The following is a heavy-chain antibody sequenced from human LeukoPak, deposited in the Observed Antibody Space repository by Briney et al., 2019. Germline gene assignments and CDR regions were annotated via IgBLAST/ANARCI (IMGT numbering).Heavy chain of an antibody. Sequence: GESLKISCKGSGYSFTSYWIGWVRQMPGKGLEWMGIVYPGDSDTRYSPSFQGQVTISADKSISTAYLQWSSLKASDTAMYYCARAAQPGITIFGVVTYPRSYYYYGMDVWGQGTTVTVSS. CDR1: GYSFTSYW. D-gene: IGHD3-3*01. J-gene: IGHJ6*02. CDR3: ARAAQPGITIFGVVTYPRSYYYYGMDV. CDR2: VYPGDSDT. V-gene: IGHV5-51*01.